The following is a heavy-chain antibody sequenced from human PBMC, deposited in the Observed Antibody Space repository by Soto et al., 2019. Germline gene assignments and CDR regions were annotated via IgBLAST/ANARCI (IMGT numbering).Heavy chain of an antibody. J-gene: IGHJ4*02. CDR1: GFTFRIYA. D-gene: IGHD3-10*01. Sequence: GGSLRLSCAASGFTFRIYAMSWVRQAPGKGLEWVSSTDNSGSYPWHADSVKGRFTISRDNSQNTLYLEMNSLRAEDTAVYYCAKGSASGRPYYFDSWGQGTLVTVSS. CDR2: TDNSGSYP. V-gene: IGHV3-23*05. CDR3: AKGSASGRPYYFDS.